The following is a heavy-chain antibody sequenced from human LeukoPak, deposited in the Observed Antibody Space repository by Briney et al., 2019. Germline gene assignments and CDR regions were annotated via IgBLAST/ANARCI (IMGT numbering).Heavy chain of an antibody. V-gene: IGHV3-48*01. CDR2: ISSGSSTI. D-gene: IGHD4-17*01. CDR1: GFTFSIYS. Sequence: GGSLRLSCAASGFTFSIYSINWVRQAPGKGLEWVSFISSGSSTIYYADSVKGRFTISRDNAKNSLYLQMNSLRAEDTAVYYCARDRDYGDYLRAFDIWGQGTMVTVSS. CDR3: ARDRDYGDYLRAFDI. J-gene: IGHJ3*02.